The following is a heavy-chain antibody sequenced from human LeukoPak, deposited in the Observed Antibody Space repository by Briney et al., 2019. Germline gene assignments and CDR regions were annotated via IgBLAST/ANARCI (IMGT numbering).Heavy chain of an antibody. V-gene: IGHV3-30-3*01. CDR1: GFTFSSYA. Sequence: PGGSLRLSCAASGFTFSSYAMHWVRQAPGKGLEWVAVILYDGSNKYYADSVKGRFTISRDNSKNTLYLQMNSLRAEDTAVYYCARTYDTSGWGGDFDYWGQGTLVTVSS. CDR3: ARTYDTSGWGGDFDY. D-gene: IGHD6-19*01. J-gene: IGHJ4*02. CDR2: ILYDGSNK.